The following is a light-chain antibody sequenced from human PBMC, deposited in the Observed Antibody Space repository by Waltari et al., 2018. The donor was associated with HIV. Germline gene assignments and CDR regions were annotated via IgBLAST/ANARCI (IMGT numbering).Light chain of an antibody. J-gene: IGLJ2*01. V-gene: IGLV2-8*01. CDR3: SSYESINNHVV. CDR1: GSDIGGFDS. CDR2: EVT. Sequence: QSALTQPPSASGSLGQSVPISCTGTGSDIGGFDSVSWFQHHPGNVPKLIIYEVTQRPSGVPDRFSGSKSGNTASLTVSGLQADDEADYYCSSYESINNHVVFGGGTSLTVL.